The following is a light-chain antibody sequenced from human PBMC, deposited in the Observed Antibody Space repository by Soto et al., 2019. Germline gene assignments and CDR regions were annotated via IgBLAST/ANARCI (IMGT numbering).Light chain of an antibody. Sequence: DIVLKQSPATLSLSPGERATLSCRASQRVTTYLAWYQQKPGQAPRLLMYNASARATGIPARFSGSVSGTDFTLTISRLEPEDFAVDYCQQRSNWISFGGGTKVEI. CDR2: NAS. J-gene: IGKJ4*01. CDR3: QQRSNWIS. V-gene: IGKV3-11*01. CDR1: QRVTTY.